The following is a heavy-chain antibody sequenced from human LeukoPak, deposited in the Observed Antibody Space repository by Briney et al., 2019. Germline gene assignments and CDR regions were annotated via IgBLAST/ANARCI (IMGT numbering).Heavy chain of an antibody. V-gene: IGHV3-23*01. CDR1: GASISSYY. J-gene: IGHJ5*01. CDR3: AKPISGGLAVTADWFHP. CDR2: INANSIST. Sequence: HPSETLSLTCSVSGASISSYYWSWIRQPPGKGLEWVSTINANSISTSYAASVRGRFTISRDNSKNTLYLQLNTLRADDTATYYCAKPISGGLAVTADWFHPWGQGTLVVVSS. D-gene: IGHD6-19*01.